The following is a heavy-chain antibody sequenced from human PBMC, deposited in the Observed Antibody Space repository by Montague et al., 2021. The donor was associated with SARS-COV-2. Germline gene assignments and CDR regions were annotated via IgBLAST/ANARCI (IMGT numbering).Heavy chain of an antibody. CDR3: AVELNYFFDY. J-gene: IGHJ4*02. D-gene: IGHD1-7*01. V-gene: IGHV4-39*01. CDR1: GDSITNTRYF. CDR2: IYRNGKT. Sequence: SETLSLTCNVSGDSITNTRYFWGWIRQPPGKALEWIGSIYRNGKTYYNPSLERRALLSIDTSKNQFSLRLSSVIASDTAVYYCAVELNYFFDYWGQGFLVSVSS.